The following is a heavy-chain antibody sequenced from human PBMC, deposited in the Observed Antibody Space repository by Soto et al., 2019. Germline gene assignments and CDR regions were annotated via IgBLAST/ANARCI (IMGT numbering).Heavy chain of an antibody. V-gene: IGHV1-69*01. CDR3: ARDLISDSSGYYYFDY. CDR1: GGTFSSYA. J-gene: IGHJ4*02. Sequence: QVQLVQSGAEVKKPGSSVKVSCKASGGTFSSYAISWVRQAPGQGLEWMGGIIPIFGTANYAQKFQGRVTTTADESTSTAYMELSSLRSEDRAVYYCARDLISDSSGYYYFDYWGQGTLVTVSS. D-gene: IGHD3-22*01. CDR2: IIPIFGTA.